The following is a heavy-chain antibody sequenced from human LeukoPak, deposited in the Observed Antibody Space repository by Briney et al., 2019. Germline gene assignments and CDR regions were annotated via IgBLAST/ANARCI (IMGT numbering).Heavy chain of an antibody. D-gene: IGHD3-22*01. J-gene: IGHJ4*02. CDR2: INPESNGP. CDR1: GYNFNAYY. Sequence: ASVKVSCKASGYNFNAYYIHWVRQAPGQGLEWMGRINPESNGPVYAQKFQGRVTITADKSTSTAYMELSSLRSEDTAVYYCVYEYYYDSSGFDYWGQGTLVTVSS. CDR3: VYEYYYDSSGFDY. V-gene: IGHV1-2*06.